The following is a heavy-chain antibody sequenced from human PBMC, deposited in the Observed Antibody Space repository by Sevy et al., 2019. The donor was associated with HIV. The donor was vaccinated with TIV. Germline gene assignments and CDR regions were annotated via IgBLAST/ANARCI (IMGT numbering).Heavy chain of an antibody. CDR2: ISRTSTTT. Sequence: GGSLRLSCKASGFTFSTYSMHWVRQAPGKGLEWVSSISRTSTTTYYADSAKGRFTISRDNAKNSFYLQMNSLRDEDTAVYYCAREAYYYDSREENWFDPWGQGTLVTVSS. CDR1: GFTFSTYS. D-gene: IGHD3-22*01. CDR3: AREAYYYDSREENWFDP. V-gene: IGHV3-48*02. J-gene: IGHJ5*02.